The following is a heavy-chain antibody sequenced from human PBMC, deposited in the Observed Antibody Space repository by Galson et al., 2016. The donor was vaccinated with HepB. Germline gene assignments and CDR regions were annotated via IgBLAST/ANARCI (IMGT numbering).Heavy chain of an antibody. J-gene: IGHJ4*02. Sequence: SLRLSCAASGFVFSNFGLRWVRQAPGKGLEWVASISTRRTTYYSDSVQGWFTISRDNSNNTLYLQMNGLRAEDTAVYYCAKERLVRRIFDHWGQGTLLTVSS. D-gene: IGHD1-1*01. CDR3: AKERLVRRIFDH. CDR2: ISTRRTT. V-gene: IGHV3-23*01. CDR1: GFVFSNFG.